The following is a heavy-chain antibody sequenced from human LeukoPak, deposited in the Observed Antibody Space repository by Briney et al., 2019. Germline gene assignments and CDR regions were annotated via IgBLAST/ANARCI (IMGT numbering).Heavy chain of an antibody. J-gene: IGHJ4*02. CDR3: ARRGNSYGYAFDY. CDR2: IYPGDSDT. CDR1: GCSFTSYW. V-gene: IGHV5-51*01. Sequence: GESLKIFCKGSGCSFTSYWIGWVRQMPGKGQEWMWIIYPGDSDTRYSPSFQGQVTISADKSISTAYLQWSSLKASDTAMYYCARRGNSYGYAFDYWGQGTLVTVSS. D-gene: IGHD5-18*01.